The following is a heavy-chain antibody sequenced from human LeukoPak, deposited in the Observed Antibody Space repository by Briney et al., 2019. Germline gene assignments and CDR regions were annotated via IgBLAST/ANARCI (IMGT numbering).Heavy chain of an antibody. CDR3: ARYYYDSSGLD. J-gene: IGHJ4*01. D-gene: IGHD3-22*01. CDR1: GFSISRGYD. CDR2: IYHSGST. V-gene: IGHV4-38-2*01. Sequence: KPSETLSLTCAVSGFSISRGYDWGWIRQPPVKGLERIGSIYHSGSTYYNPSLKSRVTISVDTSKNQFSLKLTSVTAADTAVYYCARYYYDSSGLDWGHRTPVTVSS.